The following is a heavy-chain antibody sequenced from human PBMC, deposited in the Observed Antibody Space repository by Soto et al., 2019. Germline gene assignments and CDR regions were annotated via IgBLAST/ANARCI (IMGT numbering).Heavy chain of an antibody. CDR3: ARGGYNSPWYGGPGYWFDS. CDR2: IHNSGRT. D-gene: IGHD6-13*01. V-gene: IGHV4-59*01. Sequence: SETLSLTCTVSGGSIRSDCWSWIRQPPGKGLEWIGYIHNSGRTSYNPPLKSRITISLDTSENQFSLQLDSVTAADTAIYFCARGGYNSPWYGGPGYWFDSWGHGTLVTVSS. J-gene: IGHJ5*01. CDR1: GGSIRSDC.